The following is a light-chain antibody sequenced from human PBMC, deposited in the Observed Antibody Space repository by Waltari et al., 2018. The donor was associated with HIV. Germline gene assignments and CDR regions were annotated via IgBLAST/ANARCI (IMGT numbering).Light chain of an antibody. J-gene: IGLJ2*01. CDR3: QSYDSSLRGSV. CDR2: TNR. V-gene: IGLV1-40*01. Sequence: QSVLTQPPSVSGAPGQRVTISCNGTRSNIGAGYDVHWYQHFPGAAPRVLIYTNRQRPSRVPDRFSGSESGSSASLAISGLQAEDEADYYCQSYDSSLRGSVFGGGTKLTVL. CDR1: RSNIGAGYD.